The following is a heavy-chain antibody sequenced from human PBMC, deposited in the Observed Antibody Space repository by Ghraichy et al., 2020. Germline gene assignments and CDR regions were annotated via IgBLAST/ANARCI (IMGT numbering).Heavy chain of an antibody. CDR3: VRDPRDGYTLGR. D-gene: IGHD5-24*01. V-gene: IGHV4-4*07. Sequence: SQTLSLTCIVSGGSVSGRYWNWIRQPAGKGLEWIGRIDGSGTTNVNPSLKSRVTMSIDTSENQFSLNMRSVTAADTAIYYCVRDPRDGYTLGRWGPGILVTGSP. J-gene: IGHJ4*02. CDR2: IDGSGTT. CDR1: GGSVSGRY.